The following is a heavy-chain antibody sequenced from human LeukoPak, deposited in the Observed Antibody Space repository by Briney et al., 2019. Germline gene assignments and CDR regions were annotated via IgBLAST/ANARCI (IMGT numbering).Heavy chain of an antibody. J-gene: IGHJ5*02. CDR1: GGSFSGYY. CDR2: INHSGST. CDR3: ARGLRTTMVRGIIITGRNWFDP. Sequence: PSETLSLTCAVYGGSFSGYYWSWIRQPPGKGLEWIGGINHSGSTNYNPSLKSRVTISVDTSKNQSSLKLSSLTAADTAVYYCARGLRTTMVRGIIITGRNWFDPWGQGTLVTVSS. V-gene: IGHV4-34*01. D-gene: IGHD3-10*01.